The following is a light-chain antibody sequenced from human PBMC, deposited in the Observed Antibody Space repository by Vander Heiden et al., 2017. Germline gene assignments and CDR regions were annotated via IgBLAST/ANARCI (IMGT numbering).Light chain of an antibody. V-gene: IGLV1-47*01. CDR1: SSNIGSNY. Sequence: QSVLTQPPSASGTPGQRVTISCSGSSSNIGSNYVYWCQQLTGTAPKLLIYRNNQRPSGVPDRFSGSKSGTSASLAISGLRSEDEADYYCAAWDDSLSGPVFGGGTKLAVL. CDR2: RNN. J-gene: IGLJ3*02. CDR3: AAWDDSLSGPV.